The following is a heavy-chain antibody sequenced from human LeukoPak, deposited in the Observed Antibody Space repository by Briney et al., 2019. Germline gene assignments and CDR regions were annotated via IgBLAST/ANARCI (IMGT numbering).Heavy chain of an antibody. J-gene: IGHJ3*02. V-gene: IGHV1-69*01. CDR1: GGTFSNYDFTFTSYA. Sequence: ASVKVSCKASGGTFSNYDFTFTSYAITWVRQAPGQGLEWMGGIIPIYGRADYPQKFQGRVTITADESTRTVTMQLSSLSSEDTAVYYCAGFLYDNSNAAFDIWGQGTVVTVS. CDR2: IIPIYGRA. D-gene: IGHD3-22*01. CDR3: AGFLYDNSNAAFDI.